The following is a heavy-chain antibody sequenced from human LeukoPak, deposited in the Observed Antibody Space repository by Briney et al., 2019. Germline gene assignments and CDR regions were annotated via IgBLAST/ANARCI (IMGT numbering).Heavy chain of an antibody. Sequence: SGGSLGLSCAASGFTFSSYWMSWVRQAPGKGLEWVANIKQDGSEKYYVDSVKGRFTISRDNSKNTLYLQMNSLRAEDTAVYYCARDLGRDMATIDYFDYWGQGSLVTVSS. D-gene: IGHD5-24*01. V-gene: IGHV3-7*01. J-gene: IGHJ4*02. CDR1: GFTFSSYW. CDR3: ARDLGRDMATIDYFDY. CDR2: IKQDGSEK.